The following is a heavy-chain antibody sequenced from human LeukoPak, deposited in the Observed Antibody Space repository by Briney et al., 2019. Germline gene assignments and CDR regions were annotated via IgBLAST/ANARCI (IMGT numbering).Heavy chain of an antibody. V-gene: IGHV1-18*01. Sequence: GASVKVSCKASGYTFTSFGISWVRQAPGQGLEWMGWISPYNGNTKYVQKFQGRVTMTTDTSTSTAYMEVRSLRSDDTAMYYCAREESIGSYQFLNEYWGQGTLVTVSS. CDR3: AREESIGSYQFLNEY. CDR1: GYTFTSFG. J-gene: IGHJ4*02. CDR2: ISPYNGNT. D-gene: IGHD1-26*01.